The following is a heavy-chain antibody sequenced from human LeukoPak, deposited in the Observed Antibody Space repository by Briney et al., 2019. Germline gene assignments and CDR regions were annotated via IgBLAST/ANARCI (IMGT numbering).Heavy chain of an antibody. V-gene: IGHV1-2*02. CDR3: ARDGYGAFDI. CDR1: GYTFTDYY. CDR2: INPNWGGT. J-gene: IGHJ3*02. D-gene: IGHD1-1*01. Sequence: GSSVKVSCKASGYTFTDYYIHWVRQAPGQGLEWMGWINPNWGGTNYAQNFEGRVTMTLDTSMSTAYMELSGLRSDDTAMYYCARDGYGAFDIWGQGTMVTVSS.